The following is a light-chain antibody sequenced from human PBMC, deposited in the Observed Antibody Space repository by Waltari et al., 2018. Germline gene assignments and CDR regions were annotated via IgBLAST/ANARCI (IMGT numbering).Light chain of an antibody. J-gene: IGKJ2*03. CDR1: QAIRNY. Sequence: DVQMTQSPSSLSASVGDRVTITCRASQAIRNYVAWYQQKPGKVPRLLIYAASNLQPGVPSRFSGSGSGTDFTLTISSLQPDDVATYFCQKYNNVPPYSFGQGTKLEIK. V-gene: IGKV1-27*01. CDR2: AAS. CDR3: QKYNNVPPYS.